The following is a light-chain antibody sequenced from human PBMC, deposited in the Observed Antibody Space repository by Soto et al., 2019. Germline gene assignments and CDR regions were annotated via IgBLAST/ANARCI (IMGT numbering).Light chain of an antibody. CDR1: SSDVGSDYL. J-gene: IGLJ3*02. Sequence: QSVLTQPASVSGSPGQSITISCTGTSSDVGSDYLVSWYQQHPGTAPKLIIYEGTKRPSGVSDRFSGSRSGNTASLTISGLKTEDEGDYFCCSYGDFRTSWVFGGGTKLTVL. CDR3: CSYGDFRTSWV. CDR2: EGT. V-gene: IGLV2-23*01.